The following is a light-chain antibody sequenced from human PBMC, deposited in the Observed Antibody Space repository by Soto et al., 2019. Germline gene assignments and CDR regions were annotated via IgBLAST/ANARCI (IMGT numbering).Light chain of an antibody. V-gene: IGKV1-27*01. J-gene: IGKJ1*01. CDR1: QGISNY. CDR3: QKYNSGPRT. Sequence: DIQMTHSPSSLSASVADRVIITCRASQGISNYLAWYQQKPGKVPKLLIYAAATLQSGVPSRFSGSGSGTDFSLTISSLQAEDVATYFCQKYNSGPRTVGQGTKVEGK. CDR2: AAA.